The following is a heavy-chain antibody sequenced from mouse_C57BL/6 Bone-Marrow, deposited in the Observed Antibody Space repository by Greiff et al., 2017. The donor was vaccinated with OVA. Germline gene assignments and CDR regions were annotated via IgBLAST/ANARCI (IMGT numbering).Heavy chain of an antibody. CDR3: ARHGVSGYFDV. J-gene: IGHJ1*03. V-gene: IGHV5-2*01. CDR2: INSDGGST. CDR1: EYEFPYYD. Sequence: EVQRVESGGGLVQPGESLKLSCASNEYEFPYYDMSWVRKTPEKRLELVAAINSDGGSTYYPDTMERRFIISRDNTKKTLFLQMSSLRSEDTALYYGARHGVSGYFDVWGTGTTVTVSS.